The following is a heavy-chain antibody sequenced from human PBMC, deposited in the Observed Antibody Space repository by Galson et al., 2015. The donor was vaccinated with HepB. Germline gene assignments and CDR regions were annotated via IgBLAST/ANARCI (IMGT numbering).Heavy chain of an antibody. V-gene: IGHV3-30*07. Sequence: SLRLSCAVSGFTFSRHAFHWVRQAPGRGLEWVALISSDYTSKFYADSVMGRLTISRDNSKDTVYLQMNSLRDEDTAVYYCASDCDGSGSFYNTLGYWGQGTMVTVSS. D-gene: IGHD3-10*01. CDR3: ASDCDGSGSFYNTLGY. CDR2: ISSDYTSK. CDR1: GFTFSRHA. J-gene: IGHJ4*02.